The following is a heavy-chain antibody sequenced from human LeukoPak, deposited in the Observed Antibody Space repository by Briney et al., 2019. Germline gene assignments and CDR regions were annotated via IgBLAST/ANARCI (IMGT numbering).Heavy chain of an antibody. J-gene: IGHJ4*02. Sequence: SQTLSLTCATSGDSVSSNSAAWNWVRQSPSRGLEWLGRTYYRSKWYTDYAESVKSRITINPDTSKNQFSLQVNSVTPEDTAVYYCARGSSRIYYYDSSGYSHAFDYWGQGILVTVSS. D-gene: IGHD3-22*01. CDR1: GDSVSSNSAA. CDR3: ARGSSRIYYYDSSGYSHAFDY. V-gene: IGHV6-1*01. CDR2: TYYRSKWYT.